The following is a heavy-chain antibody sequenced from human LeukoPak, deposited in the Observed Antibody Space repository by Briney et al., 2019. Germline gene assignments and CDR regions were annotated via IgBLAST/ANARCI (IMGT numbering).Heavy chain of an antibody. V-gene: IGHV4-59*08. CDR2: VYYSGST. J-gene: IGHJ5*01. CDR3: ASSPRLTTSWFLFDS. D-gene: IGHD2-2*01. Sequence: SETLSLTCSVSGDSFSNYYWTWIRQPPGKGLEWIGYVYYSGSTNYNPPLKTRLHLSVDTSKNRFSLKLSSVTAADTAVYYCASSPRLTTSWFLFDSWGHGTLVTVSS. CDR1: GDSFSNYY.